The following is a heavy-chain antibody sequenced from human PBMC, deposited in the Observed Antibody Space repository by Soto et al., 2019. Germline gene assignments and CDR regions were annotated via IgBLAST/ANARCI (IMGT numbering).Heavy chain of an antibody. D-gene: IGHD2-15*01. CDR1: GFIFSNYD. Sequence: GGSLRLSCAASGFIFSNYDMDWVRQAPGKGLEWISDISGSGGATDYADSVKGRFTMSRDNSKNTLYLQMNSLRDEDTAVYYCAKCEPYCSGGSCYKYWGQGTLVTVSS. J-gene: IGHJ4*02. CDR3: AKCEPYCSGGSCYKY. CDR2: ISGSGGAT. V-gene: IGHV3-23*01.